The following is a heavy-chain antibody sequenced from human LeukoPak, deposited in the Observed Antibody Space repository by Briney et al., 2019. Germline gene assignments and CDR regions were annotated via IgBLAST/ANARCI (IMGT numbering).Heavy chain of an antibody. CDR1: GFTFSSYA. J-gene: IGHJ4*02. CDR2: LSGSGGST. CDR3: ARITGSRVGGFDY. V-gene: IGHV3-23*01. Sequence: PGGSLRLSCAASGFTFSSYAMSWVGQAPGKGLEWVSGLSGSGGSTYYADSVKGRFTISRDNSKNTLYVQMNSLRPEDTAVYYCARITGSRVGGFDYWGQGTLVTVSS. D-gene: IGHD1-20*01.